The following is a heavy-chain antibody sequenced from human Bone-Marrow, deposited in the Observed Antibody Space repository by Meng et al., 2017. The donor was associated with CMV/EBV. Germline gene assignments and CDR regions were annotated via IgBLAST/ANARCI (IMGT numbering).Heavy chain of an antibody. CDR2: FDPEDGET. CDR1: GYTLTELS. Sequence: ASVKVSCKVSGYTLTELSMHWVRQAPGKGLEWMGGFDPEDGETIYAQKFQGRVTMTEDTSTDTAYMELSSLRSEDTAVYYCATARLPTIFGVVYDAFDIWGQGTMVTASS. CDR3: ATARLPTIFGVVYDAFDI. V-gene: IGHV1-24*01. J-gene: IGHJ3*02. D-gene: IGHD3-3*01.